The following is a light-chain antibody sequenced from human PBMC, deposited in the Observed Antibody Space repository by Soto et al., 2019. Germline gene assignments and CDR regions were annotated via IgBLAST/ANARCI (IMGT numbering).Light chain of an antibody. CDR1: SSNIGAGYD. CDR2: GNS. J-gene: IGLJ1*01. CDR3: QSYDSSLSGHV. V-gene: IGLV1-40*01. Sequence: QSVLTQPPSVSGAPGQRVTISCTGSSSNIGAGYDVHWYQQLPGTAPKLLIYGNSNRPSGVPDRFSGSKSGTSASLAITGLQAEDEADYYCQSYDSSLSGHVFGTGTKPTVI.